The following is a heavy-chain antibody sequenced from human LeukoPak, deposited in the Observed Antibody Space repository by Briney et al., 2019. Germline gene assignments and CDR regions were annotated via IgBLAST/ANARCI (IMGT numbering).Heavy chain of an antibody. CDR3: YGSGY. CDR2: THYTGGT. D-gene: IGHD3-10*01. Sequence: PSETLSLTCTVSGGSITSGAYYWSWIRQHPGRGLEWIGYTHYTGGTYYNPSLMSRVLISVDASKNQFSLNLNSVTAADTAVYFCYGSGYWGQGTLVTVSS. V-gene: IGHV4-31*03. J-gene: IGHJ4*02. CDR1: GGSITSGAYY.